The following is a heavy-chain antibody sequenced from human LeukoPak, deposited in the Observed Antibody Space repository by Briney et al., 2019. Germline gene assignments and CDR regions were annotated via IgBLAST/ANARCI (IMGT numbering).Heavy chain of an antibody. V-gene: IGHV3-48*03. CDR3: ARDATTELGTVYMDV. Sequence: GGSLRLSCAASGFTFSTYEINWVRQAPGKGLEWLSHISTSGSSIHYADSVKGRFTISRDNSKNSLYLQMNSLRVEDTAVYYCARDATTELGTVYMDVWGKGTTVTISS. J-gene: IGHJ6*03. D-gene: IGHD4-17*01. CDR1: GFTFSTYE. CDR2: ISTSGSSI.